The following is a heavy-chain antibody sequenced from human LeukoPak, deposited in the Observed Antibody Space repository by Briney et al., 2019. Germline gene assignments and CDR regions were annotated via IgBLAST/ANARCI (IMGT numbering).Heavy chain of an antibody. D-gene: IGHD2-2*01. Sequence: GGSLRLSCAASGFTLSNYDMNWVRQAACKELAGVSSISNSSWYIYYKDSVRGRLTISRDDAKHALYVEVNTLSDRDTDAHYCPRAECSSSAGYLRRSWFAPWGQGTLVTVSS. J-gene: IGHJ5*02. CDR2: ISNSSWYI. CDR3: PRAECSSSAGYLRRSWFAP. CDR1: GFTLSNYD. V-gene: IGHV3-21*03.